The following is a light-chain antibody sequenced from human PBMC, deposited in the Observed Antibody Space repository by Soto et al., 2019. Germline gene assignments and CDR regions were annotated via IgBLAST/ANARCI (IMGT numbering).Light chain of an antibody. CDR1: QSVSSY. CDR3: QQRSNWPPLT. J-gene: IGKJ4*01. V-gene: IGKV3-11*01. CDR2: DAS. Sequence: IVLTQSPATLSLSPGERATLSCRVSQSVSSYLAWYQQKPGQAPRLLIYDASNRATGIPARFSGSGSGTDFTLTISSLEPEDFAVYYCQQRSNWPPLTFGGGTKVEIK.